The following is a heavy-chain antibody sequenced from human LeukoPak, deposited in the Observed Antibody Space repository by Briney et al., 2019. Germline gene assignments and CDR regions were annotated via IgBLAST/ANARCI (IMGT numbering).Heavy chain of an antibody. CDR3: AREYYDILTGSRQANAFDI. V-gene: IGHV1-46*01. D-gene: IGHD3-9*01. CDR1: GYTFTSYY. CDR2: INPSGGST. J-gene: IGHJ3*02. Sequence: ASVTVSSMASGYTFTSYYMHWVRQAPGQGLEWMGIINPSGGSTSYAQKFQGRVTMPRDTSTSTVYMELSSLRSADTAVYYCAREYYDILTGSRQANAFDIWGQGTMVTVSS.